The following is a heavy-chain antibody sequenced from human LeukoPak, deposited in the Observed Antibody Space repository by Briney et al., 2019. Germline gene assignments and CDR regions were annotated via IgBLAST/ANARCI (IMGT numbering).Heavy chain of an antibody. CDR1: GFTFSSYE. CDR3: ARDDYYDSSGYYGFDY. J-gene: IGHJ4*02. Sequence: GGSLRLSCAASGFTFSSYEMNWVRQAPGKGLEWVSYISSSGNSIYYADSVKGRFTISRDNAKNSLYLQTNSLRAEDTAVYYCARDDYYDSSGYYGFDYWGQGTLVTVSS. CDR2: ISSSGNSI. D-gene: IGHD3-22*01. V-gene: IGHV3-48*03.